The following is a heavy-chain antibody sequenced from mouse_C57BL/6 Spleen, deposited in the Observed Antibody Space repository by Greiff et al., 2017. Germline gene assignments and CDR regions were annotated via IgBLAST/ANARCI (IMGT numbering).Heavy chain of an antibody. CDR2: IDPSDSET. D-gene: IGHD2-13*01. Sequence: VQLQQPGAELVRPGSSVKLSCKASGYTFTSYWMHWVKQRPIQGLEWIGNIDPSDSETHYNQKFKDKATLTVDKSSSTAYMKLSSLTSEDSAVYYCARSGEYGADYCAMDYWGQGTSVTVSS. V-gene: IGHV1-52*01. CDR3: ARSGEYGADYCAMDY. CDR1: GYTFTSYW. J-gene: IGHJ4*01.